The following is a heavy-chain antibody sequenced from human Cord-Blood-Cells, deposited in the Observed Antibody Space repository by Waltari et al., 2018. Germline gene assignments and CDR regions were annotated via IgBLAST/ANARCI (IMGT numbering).Heavy chain of an antibody. D-gene: IGHD6-19*01. Sequence: QVQLQQWGAGLLKPSETLSLTCAVYGGSFSVYYWSWIRQPPGKGLEWIGEINHSGSTDYTPSLKSRVTISVDTSKNQFSLKLSSVTAADTAVYYCARRKPYSSGWYAFDIWGQGTMVTVSS. CDR3: ARRKPYSSGWYAFDI. V-gene: IGHV4-34*01. CDR1: GGSFSVYY. CDR2: INHSGST. J-gene: IGHJ3*02.